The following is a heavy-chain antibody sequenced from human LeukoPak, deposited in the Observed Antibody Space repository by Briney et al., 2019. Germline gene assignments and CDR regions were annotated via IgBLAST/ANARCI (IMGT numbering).Heavy chain of an antibody. CDR3: ARETYYDFWSGYSTGGSDAFDI. Sequence: GGSLRLSCAASGFTFSSYAMHWVRQAPGKGLEWVAVISYDGSNKYYADSVKGRFTISRDNSKNTLYLQMNSLRAEDTAVYYCARETYYDFWSGYSTGGSDAFDIWGQGTMVTVSS. D-gene: IGHD3-3*01. J-gene: IGHJ3*02. CDR1: GFTFSSYA. CDR2: ISYDGSNK. V-gene: IGHV3-30-3*01.